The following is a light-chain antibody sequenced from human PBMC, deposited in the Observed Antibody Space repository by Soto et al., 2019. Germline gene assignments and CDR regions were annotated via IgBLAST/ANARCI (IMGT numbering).Light chain of an antibody. CDR3: QQYGSSPTYT. J-gene: IGKJ2*01. V-gene: IGKV3-20*01. CDR1: QSVSSSS. CDR2: GAS. Sequence: EIVLTQSPGTLSLSPGERATLSCRASQSVSSSSLAWYQQTPGQAPRLLIYGASSRATGIPDRFSGSGSGTDFTLTISRLEPEEFAVYYCQQYGSSPTYTFGQGTKLEIK.